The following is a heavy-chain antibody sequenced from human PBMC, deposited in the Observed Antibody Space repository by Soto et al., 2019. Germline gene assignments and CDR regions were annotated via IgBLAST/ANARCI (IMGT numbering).Heavy chain of an antibody. CDR1: GGSISNYF. D-gene: IGHD3-3*01. J-gene: IGHJ4*01. V-gene: IGHV4-4*07. CDR3: ARGGQDFWSGPFDY. Sequence: SETLSLTCTVSGGSISNYFCNWIRQPAGKGLEWIGRIDNSGSTNYNPSLKSRITMSADTSRNQFSLKLNSVTAADTAVYYCARGGQDFWSGPFDYWGHGTLVTVSS. CDR2: IDNSGST.